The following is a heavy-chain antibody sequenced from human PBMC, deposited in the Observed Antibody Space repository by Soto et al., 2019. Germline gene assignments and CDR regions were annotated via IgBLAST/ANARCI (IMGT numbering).Heavy chain of an antibody. CDR1: GYTFTSYA. J-gene: IGHJ4*02. CDR2: INAGNGNT. CDR3: AKGFGNYWAFDY. V-gene: IGHV1-3*01. Sequence: ASVKVSCKASGYTFTSYAMHWVRQAPGRRLEWMGWINAGNGNTKYSQKFQGRVTITRDTSASTAYMELSSLRSEDTAVYYCAKGFGNYWAFDYWGQGTLVTVSS. D-gene: IGHD1-26*01.